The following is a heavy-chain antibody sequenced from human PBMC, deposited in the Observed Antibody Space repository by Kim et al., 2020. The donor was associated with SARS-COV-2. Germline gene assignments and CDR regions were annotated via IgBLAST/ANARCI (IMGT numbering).Heavy chain of an antibody. J-gene: IGHJ4*02. V-gene: IGHV3-33*01. CDR1: GFPLAFYA. CDR2: IWSAGHYK. D-gene: IGHD4-17*01. CDR3: ARDRTSFYGDIDL. Sequence: GGSLRLSCAASGFPLAFYAMHWVRQGLGSGLAWLAVIWSAGHYKYYADSVKGRFTLSKDISKNTVDLQMNRLRPEDTAVYFCARDRTSFYGDIDLWGQGSQVSVSA.